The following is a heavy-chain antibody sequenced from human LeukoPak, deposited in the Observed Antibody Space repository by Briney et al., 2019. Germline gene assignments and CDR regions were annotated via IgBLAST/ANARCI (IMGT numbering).Heavy chain of an antibody. CDR1: GYTLTELS. J-gene: IGHJ6*03. Sequence: SVKVSCKVSGYTLTELSMQWVRHAPGKGLEWRGGFDPKDGATIYAQKFQGRVTMTAHTSTDTAHMERSSPRSEATAVYYCATGSASSVRVKYYYYMDVWGKGTTVTVSS. V-gene: IGHV1-24*01. D-gene: IGHD3-10*01. CDR3: ATGSASSVRVKYYYYMDV. CDR2: FDPKDGAT.